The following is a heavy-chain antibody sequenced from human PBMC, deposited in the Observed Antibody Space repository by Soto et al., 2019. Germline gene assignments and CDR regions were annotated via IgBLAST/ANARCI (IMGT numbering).Heavy chain of an antibody. Sequence: PGGSLRLSCAASGFTFSSYAMHWVRQAPGKGLVWVAVINNDGSDINYADSVKGRFTISRDNARNTLYLQMNSLRDEDTAVYYCATAGSFRFDYWGQGSLVTVSS. CDR2: INNDGSDI. CDR1: GFTFSSYA. D-gene: IGHD3-16*02. J-gene: IGHJ4*02. CDR3: ATAGSFRFDY. V-gene: IGHV3-30-3*01.